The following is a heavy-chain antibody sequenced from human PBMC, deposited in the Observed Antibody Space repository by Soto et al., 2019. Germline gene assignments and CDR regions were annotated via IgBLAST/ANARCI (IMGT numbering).Heavy chain of an antibody. Sequence: GGSLRLSCEASGFTFSNYAMNWVRQAPGKGLEWVLGISGGGDNTYYADSVKGRFTISRDNSKNTVFLQMNSLRADDTAVYYCARALGIAVAGTSDYWGQGTLVTVSS. CDR1: GFTFSNYA. CDR3: ARALGIAVAGTSDY. J-gene: IGHJ4*02. CDR2: ISGGGDNT. V-gene: IGHV3-23*01. D-gene: IGHD6-19*01.